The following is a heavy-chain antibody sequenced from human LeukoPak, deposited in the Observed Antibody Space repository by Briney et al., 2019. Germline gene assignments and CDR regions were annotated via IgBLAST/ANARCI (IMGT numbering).Heavy chain of an antibody. J-gene: IGHJ4*02. CDR2: FDPEDGKT. D-gene: IGHD2-21*02. CDR1: GYTLSELS. CDR3: TTGDSPSGGYFEY. Sequence: ASVKVSCKVSGYTLSELSMNWVRQAPGKGLEWMGGFDPEDGKTIYAQEFHGRVTTTEDTSTDTAYMELISLISEDTAVYYCTTGDSPSGGYFEYWGQGTLVTVSS. V-gene: IGHV1-24*01.